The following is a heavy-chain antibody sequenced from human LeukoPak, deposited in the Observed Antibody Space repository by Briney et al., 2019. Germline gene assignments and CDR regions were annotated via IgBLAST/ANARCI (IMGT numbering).Heavy chain of an antibody. Sequence: GESLKISCKGSGYSFTSYWIGWVRQMPGKGLEWMGIIYPGDSDTRYSPSFQGQVTISADKSISTAYLQWSSLKASDTAMYYCAKSRETQSSSWYSDAFDIWGQGTMVTVSS. D-gene: IGHD6-13*01. J-gene: IGHJ3*02. CDR1: GYSFTSYW. V-gene: IGHV5-51*01. CDR3: AKSRETQSSSWYSDAFDI. CDR2: IYPGDSDT.